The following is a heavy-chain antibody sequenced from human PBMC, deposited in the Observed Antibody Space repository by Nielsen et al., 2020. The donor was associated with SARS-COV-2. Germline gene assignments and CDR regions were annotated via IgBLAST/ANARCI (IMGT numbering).Heavy chain of an antibody. CDR2: ISSSASTI. Sequence: GGPLRLSCAASGFTFSDYYMTWIRQAPGKGLEWVAYISSSASTIYYADSVKGRFTISRDNAKNSLYLQMHSLRDEDTAVYYCARDGYNYNPLDYWGQGTLVTVSP. CDR1: GFTFSDYY. D-gene: IGHD5-24*01. J-gene: IGHJ4*02. CDR3: ARDGYNYNPLDY. V-gene: IGHV3-11*01.